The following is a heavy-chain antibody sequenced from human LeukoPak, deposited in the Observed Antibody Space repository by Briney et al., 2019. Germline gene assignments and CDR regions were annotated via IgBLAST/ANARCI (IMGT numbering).Heavy chain of an antibody. CDR1: GYTFTGYY. J-gene: IGHJ4*02. CDR2: ISGYTGNT. D-gene: IGHD3-3*01. V-gene: IGHV1-18*04. Sequence: ASVKVSCKASGYTFTGYYMHWVRQAPGQGLEWMGWISGYTGNTNYAHKLQGRVTMTTDTSTSTAYMELRSLRSDDTAVYYCARRTIFGVVTFDYWGQGTLVTVPS. CDR3: ARRTIFGVVTFDY.